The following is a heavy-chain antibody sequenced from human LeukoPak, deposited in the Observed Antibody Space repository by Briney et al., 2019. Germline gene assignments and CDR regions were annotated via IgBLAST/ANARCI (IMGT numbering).Heavy chain of an antibody. J-gene: IGHJ4*02. CDR3: ARDRKEHSAGY. Sequence: PGGSLRLSCAASGFPFSSYAMRWVRQAPGKGLEWVSAISGSGGSTYYADSVKGRFTISRDNAKNSLYLQMNSLRAEDTAVYYCARDRKEHSAGYWGQGTLVTVSS. D-gene: IGHD1-26*01. CDR2: ISGSGGST. V-gene: IGHV3-23*01. CDR1: GFPFSSYA.